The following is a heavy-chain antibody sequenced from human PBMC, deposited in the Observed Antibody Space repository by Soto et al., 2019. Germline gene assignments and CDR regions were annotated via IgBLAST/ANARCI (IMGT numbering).Heavy chain of an antibody. V-gene: IGHV4-34*01. D-gene: IGHD2-21*02. CDR1: GGSFSGYY. CDR2: INHSGTI. J-gene: IGHJ6*02. Sequence: QVQLQQWGAGLLKPSETLSLTCAVYGGSFSGYYWTWLRQPPGKGLEWIGEINHSGTINFNPSLKSRLTISLDTSKKHFFLKLSSVTDADTAAYYCARADRTLVTSYSLDVWGQGTTVTVSS. CDR3: ARADRTLVTSYSLDV.